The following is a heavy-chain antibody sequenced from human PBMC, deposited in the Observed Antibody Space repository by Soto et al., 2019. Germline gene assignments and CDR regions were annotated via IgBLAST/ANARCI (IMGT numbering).Heavy chain of an antibody. CDR3: VRRHVSATGIDWFDP. CDR2: INAANGDT. V-gene: IGHV1-3*01. D-gene: IGHD6-13*01. Sequence: ALVKVSGKASGYTFTSYGIHWVRQAPGQRLEWMGWINAANGDTKYSPNFQGRVTITRDTSASTAYMELSSLRSEDTAVYYCVRRHVSATGIDWFDPWGQGTLVTVSS. CDR1: GYTFTSYG. J-gene: IGHJ5*02.